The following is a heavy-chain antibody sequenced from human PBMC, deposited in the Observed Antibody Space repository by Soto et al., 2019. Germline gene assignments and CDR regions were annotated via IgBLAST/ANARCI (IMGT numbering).Heavy chain of an antibody. D-gene: IGHD3-16*01. Sequence: GASVKVSCKASGGTFSNYAISWVRQAPGQGLEWMGGIIPIFGTPNYAQKFQARATITADRSTSTAYMELSSLRSEDTAVYYCTRGGTMITRVFHNYGMDVWGQGTPVTVSS. CDR1: GGTFSNYA. CDR3: TRGGTMITRVFHNYGMDV. CDR2: IIPIFGTP. V-gene: IGHV1-69*06. J-gene: IGHJ6*02.